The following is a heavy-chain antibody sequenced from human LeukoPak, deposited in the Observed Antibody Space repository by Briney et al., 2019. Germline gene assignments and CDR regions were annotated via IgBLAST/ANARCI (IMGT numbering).Heavy chain of an antibody. D-gene: IGHD1-7*01. Sequence: ASVKVSCKASGYTFTSYGISWMRQAPGQGLEWMGWISAYNGNTNYAQKLQGRVTMTTDTSTSTAYMELRSLRSDDTAVYYCARDHSNWNYAPDFWGQGTLVIVSS. V-gene: IGHV1-18*01. CDR1: GYTFTSYG. CDR3: ARDHSNWNYAPDF. CDR2: ISAYNGNT. J-gene: IGHJ4*02.